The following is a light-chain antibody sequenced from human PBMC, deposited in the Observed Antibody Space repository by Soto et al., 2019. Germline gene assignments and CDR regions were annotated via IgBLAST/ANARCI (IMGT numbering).Light chain of an antibody. V-gene: IGKV1-5*03. CDR1: QSISSW. CDR3: QQYNSYSRMYT. CDR2: KAS. Sequence: DIQMTQSPSTLSASVGDRVTITCRASQSISSWLAWYQQKPGKAHKLLIYKASSLESGDPSRFSGSGSGTEFTLTISSLQPDDFATYYCQQYNSYSRMYTFGQGTKLEIK. J-gene: IGKJ2*01.